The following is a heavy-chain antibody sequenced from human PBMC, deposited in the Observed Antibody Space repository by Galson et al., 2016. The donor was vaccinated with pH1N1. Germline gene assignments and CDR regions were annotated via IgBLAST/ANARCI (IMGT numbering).Heavy chain of an antibody. CDR1: GGSMNSADYY. Sequence: LSLTCTVSGGSMNSADYYWSWIRQPPGKGLEWIGYIYYSGTTYFSPSLKSRLSMSVDASNNQFSLTLNSVTAADTAVYYCARGEGIRYYYSGMDVWGQGTTVTVFS. D-gene: IGHD3-16*01. CDR2: IYYSGTT. CDR3: ARGEGIRYYYSGMDV. V-gene: IGHV4-30-4*01. J-gene: IGHJ6*02.